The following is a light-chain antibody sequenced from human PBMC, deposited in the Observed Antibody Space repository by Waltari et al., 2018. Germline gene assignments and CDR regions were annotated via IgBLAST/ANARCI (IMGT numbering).Light chain of an antibody. CDR2: AAS. Sequence: EIVLTQSPDTLSLSPGERATLSCWASQSVRNYYFAWYQQKPGQAPRLLIYAASTRAAGFPYRFSARWSGTDFTLTISRLEPEDFAVYYCQQYGSSPTTFGQGTKLEI. CDR3: QQYGSSPTT. J-gene: IGKJ2*01. V-gene: IGKV3-20*01. CDR1: QSVRNYY.